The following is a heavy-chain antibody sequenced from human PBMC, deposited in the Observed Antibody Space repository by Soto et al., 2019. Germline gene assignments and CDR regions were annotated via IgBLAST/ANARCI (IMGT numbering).Heavy chain of an antibody. CDR1: GFTFSSYG. J-gene: IGHJ6*02. CDR2: IWYDGSNK. D-gene: IGHD1-1*01. Sequence: QVQLVESGGGVVQPGRSLRLSCAASGFTFSSYGMHWFRQAPGKGLEWVAVIWYDGSNKYYADSVKGRFTISRDNSKNTLYLQMNSLRGEDTAVYYCAREAGTTRYSGMDVWGQGTTVTVSS. CDR3: AREAGTTRYSGMDV. V-gene: IGHV3-33*01.